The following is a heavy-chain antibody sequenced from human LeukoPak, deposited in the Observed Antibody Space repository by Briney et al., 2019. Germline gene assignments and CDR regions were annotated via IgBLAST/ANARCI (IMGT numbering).Heavy chain of an antibody. CDR1: GGSFSGYY. CDR2: INHSGST. J-gene: IGHJ6*02. Sequence: PSETLSLTCAVYGGSFSGYYWSWIRQPPGKGLEWIGEINHSGSTNYNPSLKSRVTISVDTSKNQFSLKLSSVTAADTAVYHCARDRSYYGSRSALGYYGMDVWGQGTTVTVSS. D-gene: IGHD3-10*01. CDR3: ARDRSYYGSRSALGYYGMDV. V-gene: IGHV4-34*01.